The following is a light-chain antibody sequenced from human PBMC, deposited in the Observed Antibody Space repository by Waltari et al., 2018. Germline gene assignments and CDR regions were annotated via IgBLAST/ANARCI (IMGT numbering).Light chain of an antibody. CDR2: EDT. CDR1: LLTKKF. Sequence: SYELTQPPSVSVSPGQTATITCSGDLLTKKFTYWFQQKSGQAPVMVIYEDTKRLSATPERVSSSSSGTTAALTITGAQVEDEADYYCYSTDIFRSERGVFGGGTKLLVL. J-gene: IGLJ2*01. CDR3: YSTDIFRSERGV. V-gene: IGLV3-10*01.